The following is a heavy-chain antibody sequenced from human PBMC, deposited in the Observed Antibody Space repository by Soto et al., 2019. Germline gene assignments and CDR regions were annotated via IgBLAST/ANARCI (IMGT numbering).Heavy chain of an antibody. CDR2: ISYDGSNK. V-gene: IGHV3-30*18. Sequence: GGSLRLSCAASGFTFSSYGMHWVRQAPGKGLEWVAVISYDGSNKYYADSVKGRFTISRDNSKNTLYLQMNSLRAEDTAVYYCAKDLAPPREIVVVIHNYYYYYGMDVWGQGTTVTVSS. D-gene: IGHD3-22*01. CDR1: GFTFSSYG. J-gene: IGHJ6*02. CDR3: AKDLAPPREIVVVIHNYYYYYGMDV.